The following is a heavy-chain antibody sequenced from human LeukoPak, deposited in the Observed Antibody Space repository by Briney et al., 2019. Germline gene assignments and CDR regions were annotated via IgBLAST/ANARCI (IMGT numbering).Heavy chain of an antibody. V-gene: IGHV3-23*01. CDR3: ARGRPSYFDY. Sequence: PGGSLRLSCAASGFTFSSYAMSWVRQAPGKGLEWVSAISGSGGSTYYADSVKGRFTISRDNAKNSLYLQMNSLRDEDTAVYYCARGRPSYFDYWGQGTLVTVSS. CDR1: GFTFSSYA. J-gene: IGHJ4*02. CDR2: ISGSGGST.